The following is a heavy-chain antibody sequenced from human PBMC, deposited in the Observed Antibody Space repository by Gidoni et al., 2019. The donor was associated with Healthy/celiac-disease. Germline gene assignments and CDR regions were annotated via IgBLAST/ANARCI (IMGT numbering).Heavy chain of an antibody. V-gene: IGHV3-21*01. CDR2: ISSSSSYI. CDR1: GFTFSSYS. D-gene: IGHD5-12*01. CDR3: ARDTIVATITDAFDI. J-gene: IGHJ3*02. Sequence: EVQLVESGGGLVKPGGSLRLSCAASGFTFSSYSMNWVRQAPGKGLEWVSSISSSSSYIYYADSVKGRFTISRDNAKNSLYLQMNSLRAEDTAVYYCARDTIVATITDAFDIWGQGTMVTVSS.